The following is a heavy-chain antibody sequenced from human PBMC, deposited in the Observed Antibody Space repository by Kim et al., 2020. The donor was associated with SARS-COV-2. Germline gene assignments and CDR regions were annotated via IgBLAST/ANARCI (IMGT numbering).Heavy chain of an antibody. CDR2: TGGRT. Sequence: TGGRTSYSPSLKSRLTMSLDTSKGQYSLKLTSVTAADTAVYYCVRFGYGNYWGQGTLVTVSS. J-gene: IGHJ4*02. D-gene: IGHD5-12*01. V-gene: IGHV4-59*10. CDR3: VRFGYGNY.